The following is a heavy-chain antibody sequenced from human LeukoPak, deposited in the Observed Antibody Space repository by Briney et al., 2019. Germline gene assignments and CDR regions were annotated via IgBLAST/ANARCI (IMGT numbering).Heavy chain of an antibody. CDR2: INPSGGST. CDR3: ARDPTTSIAVAGTEDAFDI. CDR1: GYTFTSYY. D-gene: IGHD6-19*01. J-gene: IGHJ3*02. Sequence: ASVKVSCKASGYTFTSYYMHWVRQAPGQGLEWMGIINPSGGSTSYAQKFQGRVTMTRDTSTSTVYMELSSLSSEDTAVYYCARDPTTSIAVAGTEDAFDIWGQGTMVTVSS. V-gene: IGHV1-46*01.